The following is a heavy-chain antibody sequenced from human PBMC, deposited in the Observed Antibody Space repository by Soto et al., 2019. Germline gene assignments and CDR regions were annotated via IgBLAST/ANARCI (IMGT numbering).Heavy chain of an antibody. CDR1: GGSVSSGSYY. D-gene: IGHD6-13*01. J-gene: IGHJ6*02. CDR3: ARARYSSSWYDYYYYGMDV. Sequence: SETLSLTCTVSGGSVSSGSYYWSWIRQPPGKGLEWIGYIYYSGSTNYNPSLKSRVTISVDTSKNQFSLKLSSVTAADTAVYYCARARYSSSWYDYYYYGMDVWGQGTTVTVSS. CDR2: IYYSGST. V-gene: IGHV4-61*01.